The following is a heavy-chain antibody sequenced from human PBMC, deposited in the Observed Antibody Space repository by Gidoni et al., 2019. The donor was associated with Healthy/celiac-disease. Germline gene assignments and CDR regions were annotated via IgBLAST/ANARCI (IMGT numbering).Heavy chain of an antibody. CDR1: GFTFSSYG. CDR3: ARDRKAAAFDY. Sequence: QVQLVESGGGVVQPGRSLRLSCAASGFTFSSYGMHWVRQAPGKGLECVAVIWYDGSNKYYADSVKGRFTISRDNSKNTLYLQMNSLRAEDTAVYYCARDRKAAAFDYWGQGTLVTVSS. J-gene: IGHJ4*02. CDR2: IWYDGSNK. D-gene: IGHD6-13*01. V-gene: IGHV3-33*01.